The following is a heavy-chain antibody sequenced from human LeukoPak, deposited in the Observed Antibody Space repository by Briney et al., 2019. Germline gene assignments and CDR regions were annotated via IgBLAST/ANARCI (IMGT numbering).Heavy chain of an antibody. V-gene: IGHV4-34*01. J-gene: IGHJ3*02. Sequence: SETLSLTCAVYGGSFSGYYWSWIRQPPGKGLEWIGEINHSGSTNYNPSLKSRVTISVDTSKNQFSLKLSSVTAADTAVYYCARAFIPRYSSGWYRRTDAFDIWGQGTMATVSS. CDR1: GGSFSGYY. D-gene: IGHD6-19*01. CDR2: INHSGST. CDR3: ARAFIPRYSSGWYRRTDAFDI.